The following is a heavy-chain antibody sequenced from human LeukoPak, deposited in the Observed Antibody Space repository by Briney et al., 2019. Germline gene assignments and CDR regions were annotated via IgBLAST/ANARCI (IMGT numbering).Heavy chain of an antibody. CDR2: MNPNSGNT. CDR3: ATAPNFDY. Sequence: ASVKVSCKASGYTFTNYDINWVRQATGQGLEWMGWMNPNSGNTNYAQKFQGRVTITEDTSTDTAYMELSSLRSEDTAVYYCATAPNFDYWGQGTLVTVSS. V-gene: IGHV1-8*01. CDR1: GYTFTNYD. J-gene: IGHJ4*02.